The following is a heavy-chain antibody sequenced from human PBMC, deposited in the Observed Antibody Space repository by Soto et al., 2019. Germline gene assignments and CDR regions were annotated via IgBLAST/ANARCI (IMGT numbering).Heavy chain of an antibody. CDR1: GVTFSSYD. V-gene: IGHV1-69*12. D-gene: IGHD5-18*01. CDR3: ARETNGYGFVF. J-gene: IGHJ4*02. Sequence: QVQLVQSGAGVKKPWSSVKVSCKVSGVTFSSYDMSWVRESPGQGLEWMGGIIPIFGTANYAQKVQGRVTITADESTSTAYMELGSLRSEDTAVSYCARETNGYGFVFWGQGTLVTVSS. CDR2: IIPIFGTA.